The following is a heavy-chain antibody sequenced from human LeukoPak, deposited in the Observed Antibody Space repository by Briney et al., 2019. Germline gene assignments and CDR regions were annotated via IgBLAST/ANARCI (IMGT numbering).Heavy chain of an antibody. J-gene: IGHJ4*02. CDR3: AKDPYGTRYFDY. Sequence: GGSLRLSCAASGFTFSSHALSWVRQAPGKGLEWVSSLSGSGYNTYYAVSVKGRFTISRDNSKNTVYLQMNSLRAGDTAVYYCAKDPYGTRYFDYWGQGTLVTVSS. D-gene: IGHD2-2*01. V-gene: IGHV3-23*01. CDR1: GFTFSSHA. CDR2: LSGSGYNT.